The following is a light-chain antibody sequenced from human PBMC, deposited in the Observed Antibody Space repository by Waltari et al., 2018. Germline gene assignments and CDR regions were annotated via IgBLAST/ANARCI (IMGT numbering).Light chain of an antibody. CDR1: QSVGTN. V-gene: IGKV3-15*01. CDR3: QQYHNWPPWA. Sequence: DIVMTQSPATLSVSPGERATLSCRASQSVGTNLAWYQQRPGQAPRHLLYGASRRATGVPARFSGSGSATDFTLTINSLQPEDFALYYCQQYHNWPPWAFGQGTKVEIK. CDR2: GAS. J-gene: IGKJ1*01.